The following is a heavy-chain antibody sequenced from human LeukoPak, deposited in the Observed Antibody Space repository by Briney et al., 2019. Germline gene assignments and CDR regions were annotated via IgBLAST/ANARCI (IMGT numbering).Heavy chain of an antibody. CDR3: AKDGGFIVVVPEATFDP. D-gene: IGHD2-2*01. Sequence: PGGSLRLSCAASGFTFSTYAMSWVRQAPGKGLEWDSAISGSGGSTYYADSVKGRFTISRDNSKNTLYLQMNSLRAEDTAVYYCAKDGGFIVVVPEATFDPWGQGTLVTVSS. CDR2: ISGSGGST. CDR1: GFTFSTYA. V-gene: IGHV3-23*01. J-gene: IGHJ5*02.